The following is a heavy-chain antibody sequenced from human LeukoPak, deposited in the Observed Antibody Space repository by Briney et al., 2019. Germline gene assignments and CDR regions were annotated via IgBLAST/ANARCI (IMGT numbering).Heavy chain of an antibody. Sequence: ASVKVSCKASGDTFTDYYLHWVRQAPGQGLEWVCGINPANGATHFVQKFRGRFTVTRDTAISTAYMELSRLRSDDTAVYYCARDRFYGSGTYYPEYYFDYWGQGTLVTVSS. CDR2: INPANGAT. CDR3: ARDRFYGSGTYYPEYYFDY. D-gene: IGHD3-10*01. J-gene: IGHJ4*02. CDR1: GDTFTDYY. V-gene: IGHV1-2*02.